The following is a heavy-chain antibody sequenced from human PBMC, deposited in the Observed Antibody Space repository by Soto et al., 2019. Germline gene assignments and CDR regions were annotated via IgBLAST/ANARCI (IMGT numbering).Heavy chain of an antibody. Sequence: QVQLVESGGGVVQPGRSLRLSCAASGFTFSSYGMHWVRQAPGKGLEWVAVIWYDGSNKYYADSVKGRFTISRDNSKNTLYLQMNSLRAEDTAVYYCARDNVEWELPTTPWFDPWGQGTLVTVSS. V-gene: IGHV3-33*01. D-gene: IGHD1-26*01. CDR3: ARDNVEWELPTTPWFDP. CDR1: GFTFSSYG. J-gene: IGHJ5*02. CDR2: IWYDGSNK.